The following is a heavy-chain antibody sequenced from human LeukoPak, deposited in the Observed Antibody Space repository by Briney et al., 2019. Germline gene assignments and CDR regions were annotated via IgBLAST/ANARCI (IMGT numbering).Heavy chain of an antibody. Sequence: SETLSLTCTVSGGSISSSSYYWGWIRQPPGKGLEWIGSIYYSGSTYYNPSLKSRVTISVDTSKNQFSLKLSSVTAADTAVYYCARDTSSGGIGGYYGMDVWGQGTTVTVSS. D-gene: IGHD6-19*01. CDR3: ARDTSSGGIGGYYGMDV. J-gene: IGHJ6*02. V-gene: IGHV4-39*07. CDR1: GGSISSSSYY. CDR2: IYYSGST.